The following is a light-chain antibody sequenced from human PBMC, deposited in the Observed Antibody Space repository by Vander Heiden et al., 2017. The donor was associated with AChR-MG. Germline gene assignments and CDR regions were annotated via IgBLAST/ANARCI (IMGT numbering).Light chain of an antibody. CDR3: QAWDSSTAV. J-gene: IGLJ2*01. CDR1: KLGDKY. CDR2: QDS. V-gene: IGLV3-1*01. Sequence: YELTQPPSVSVSPGQTATITCSGDKLGDKYACWYQQKPGQSPVLVIYQDSKRPSGIPERFSGSNSGNTATLTISGTQAMDEADYYCQAWDSSTAVFGGGTKLTVL.